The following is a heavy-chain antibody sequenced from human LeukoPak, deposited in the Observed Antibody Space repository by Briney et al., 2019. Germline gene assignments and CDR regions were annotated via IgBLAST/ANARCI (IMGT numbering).Heavy chain of an antibody. CDR1: GFTFSNYA. CDR2: ISDSGST. J-gene: IGHJ3*01. CDR3: AKDWPSEWQQLPDYDAVDV. D-gene: IGHD6-13*01. Sequence: GGSLRLSCAASGFTFSNYAMTWVRQAPGKGLEWVSTISDSGSTFYADSVKGRFTISRDNSKNTLFLQMNGLRADDAAVYYCAKDWPSEWQQLPDYDAVDVWGQGTMVTVSS. V-gene: IGHV3-23*01.